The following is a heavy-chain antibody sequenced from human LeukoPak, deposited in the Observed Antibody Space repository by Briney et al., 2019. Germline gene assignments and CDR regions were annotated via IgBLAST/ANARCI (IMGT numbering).Heavy chain of an antibody. CDR1: GGSISSSSYY. J-gene: IGHJ4*02. D-gene: IGHD6-19*01. CDR2: IYYSGST. Sequence: PSETLSLTCTVSGGSISSSSYYWGWIRQPPGKGLEWIGSIYYSGSTYYNPSLKSRVTISVDTSKNQFSLKLSSVTAADTAVYYCARYYRPGSGWYRFDYWGQGTLVTVSS. CDR3: ARYYRPGSGWYRFDY. V-gene: IGHV4-39*07.